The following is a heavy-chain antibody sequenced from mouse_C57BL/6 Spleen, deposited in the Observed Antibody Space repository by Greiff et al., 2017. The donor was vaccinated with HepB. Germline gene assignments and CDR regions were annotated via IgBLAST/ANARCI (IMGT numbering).Heavy chain of an antibody. CDR1: GYTFTSYW. V-gene: IGHV1-59*01. CDR3: ARRTTTVVADWYFDV. Sequence: VQLQQPGAELVRPGTSVKLSCKASGYTFTSYWMHWVKQRPGQGLEWIGVIDPSDSYTNYNQKFKGKATLTVDTSSSTAYMQLSSLTSEDSAVYYCARRTTTVVADWYFDVWGTGTTVTVSS. CDR2: IDPSDSYT. J-gene: IGHJ1*03. D-gene: IGHD1-1*01.